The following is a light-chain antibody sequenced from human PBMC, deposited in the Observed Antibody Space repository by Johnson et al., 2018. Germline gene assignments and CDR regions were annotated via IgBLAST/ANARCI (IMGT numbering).Light chain of an antibody. V-gene: IGLV1-51*02. Sequence: QSVLTQPPSVSAAPGQKVTISCSGSSSNIGNNYVSWYQQLPGTAPKLLIYENNKRPSGIPDRFSGSKSGTSATLGITGLQTGDRADYYCGTWDSSLSAGNVFGTGTKVT. CDR1: SSNIGNNY. CDR3: GTWDSSLSAGNV. J-gene: IGLJ1*01. CDR2: ENN.